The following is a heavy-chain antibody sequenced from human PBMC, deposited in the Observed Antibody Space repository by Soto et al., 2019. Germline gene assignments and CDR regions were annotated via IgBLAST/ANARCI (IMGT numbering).Heavy chain of an antibody. V-gene: IGHV3-74*01. CDR2: LNPNGTFT. D-gene: IGHD7-27*01. CDR3: ARGRTSTTYWGLFYK. CDR1: GFTFSGYL. Sequence: GGSLRLSCAGSGFTFSGYLMHWVRQAPGKGPVWVSRLNPNGTFTTNADSVKGRFTISRDNAKNTVYLQMNSLRADDTAVYYCARGRTSTTYWGLFYKWGQGTMLTL. J-gene: IGHJ4*02.